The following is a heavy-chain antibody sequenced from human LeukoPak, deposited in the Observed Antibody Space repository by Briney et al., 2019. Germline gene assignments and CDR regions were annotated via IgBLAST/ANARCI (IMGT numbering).Heavy chain of an antibody. CDR1: GGSIDSSSYY. CDR2: IYYSGTT. CDR3: ARDPRDSTPFDY. D-gene: IGHD2-15*01. V-gene: IGHV4-39*07. J-gene: IGHJ4*02. Sequence: SSETLSHTCTVSGGSIDSSSYYWGWVRQPPGQGLEWIGSIYYSGTTYYNPSLKSRVSILADTSKNHFSLKLSSVTAADTAVYYCARDPRDSTPFDYWGQGTLVTVSS.